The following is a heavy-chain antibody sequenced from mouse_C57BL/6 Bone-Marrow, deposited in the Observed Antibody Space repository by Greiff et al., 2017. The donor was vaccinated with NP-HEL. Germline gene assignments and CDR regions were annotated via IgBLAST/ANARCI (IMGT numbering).Heavy chain of an antibody. CDR1: GYTFTSYG. J-gene: IGHJ2*01. CDR3: ARGRAVVDFDY. Sequence: VQLQQSGAELARPGASVKLSCKASGYTFTSYGISWVKQRTGQGLEWIGEIYPRSCNTYYNEKFKGKATLTADKSSSTAYMELRSLTSEDSAVYFCARGRAVVDFDYWGQGTTLTVSS. D-gene: IGHD1-1*01. CDR2: IYPRSCNT. V-gene: IGHV1-81*01.